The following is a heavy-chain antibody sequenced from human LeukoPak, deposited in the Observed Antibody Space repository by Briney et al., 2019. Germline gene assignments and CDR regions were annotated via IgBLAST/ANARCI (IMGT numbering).Heavy chain of an antibody. D-gene: IGHD3-3*01. J-gene: IGHJ4*02. CDR1: GGSIGRYY. V-gene: IGHV4-4*07. Sequence: SETLSLTCTVSGGSIGRYYWSWIRQPAGKGLEWIGRISTTGSTDYNPSLQSRVTMSLDTSKNQFSLKVTSVTAADTAMYYCTSLGGGYWGQGTLVTVSS. CDR3: TSLGGGY. CDR2: ISTTGST.